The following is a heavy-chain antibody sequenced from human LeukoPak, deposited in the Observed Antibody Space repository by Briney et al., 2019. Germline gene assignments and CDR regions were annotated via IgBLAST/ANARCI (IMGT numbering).Heavy chain of an antibody. J-gene: IGHJ4*02. Sequence: SETLSLTCTVSGGSISSYSWSWIRQPPGKGLEWIGHIYYSGSTNYNPSLKSRVTISVDTSKNQFSLKLSSVTAADTAVYYCARDRLSSGWYSGFDYWGQGTLVTVSS. CDR2: IYYSGST. CDR3: ARDRLSSGWYSGFDY. V-gene: IGHV4-59*01. D-gene: IGHD6-19*01. CDR1: GGSISSYS.